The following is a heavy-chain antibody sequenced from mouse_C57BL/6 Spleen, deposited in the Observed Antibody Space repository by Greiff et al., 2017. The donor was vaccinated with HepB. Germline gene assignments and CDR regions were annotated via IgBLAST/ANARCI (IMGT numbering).Heavy chain of an antibody. CDR1: GYTFPSYW. CDR2: IDPSDSYT. CDR3: ARGGFAY. Sequence: QVQLQQPGAELVMPGASVKLSCKASGYTFPSYWLHWVKQRPGQGLEWIGEIDPSDSYTNYNQTLKGKSTLTVDKSSSTAYMQLSSLTSEDSAVYYCARGGFAYWGQGTLVTVSA. V-gene: IGHV1-69*01. J-gene: IGHJ3*01.